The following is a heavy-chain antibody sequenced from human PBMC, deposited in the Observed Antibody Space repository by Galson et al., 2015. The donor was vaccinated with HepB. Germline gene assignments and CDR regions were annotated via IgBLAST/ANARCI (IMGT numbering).Heavy chain of an antibody. Sequence: SLRLSCAASGFIFTTYDMNWVRQAPGKGLEWVTFIRSDGSDSYYADSVRGRFTIYRDNSKDTLFLQMNSLRVEDTTVYYCAKGARMSIPAAGDAFDSWGQGTLVTVSS. CDR3: AKGARMSIPAAGDAFDS. CDR1: GFIFTTYD. J-gene: IGHJ3*01. D-gene: IGHD2-2*01. CDR2: IRSDGSDS. V-gene: IGHV3-30*02.